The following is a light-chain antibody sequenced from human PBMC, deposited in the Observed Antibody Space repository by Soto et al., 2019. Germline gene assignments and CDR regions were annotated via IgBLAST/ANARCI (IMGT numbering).Light chain of an antibody. J-gene: IGKJ3*01. Sequence: DIQMTQSPSILSASVGDRVTITCRASQSVGTWLAWYQQKPRRAPNLLIYDASSLQGGVPSRFSGSGSGTEFTLTISSLQPDDFATYYCQQYKNLYTFGPGTKVDIK. CDR3: QQYKNLYT. CDR2: DAS. V-gene: IGKV1-5*01. CDR1: QSVGTW.